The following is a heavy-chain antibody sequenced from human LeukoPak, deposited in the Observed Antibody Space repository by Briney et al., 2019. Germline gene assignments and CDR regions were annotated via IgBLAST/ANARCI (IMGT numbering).Heavy chain of an antibody. CDR2: ISGSGSST. CDR3: AKDQAASGSYYTAFDY. Sequence: PGGSLRLSCAASGFTFSSYGMSWVRQAPGKGLEWVSAISGSGSSTYYADSVKGRFTISRDNSKNTLYLQMNSLRAEDTAVYYCAKDQAASGSYYTAFDYWGQGTLVTVSS. CDR1: GFTFSSYG. J-gene: IGHJ4*02. D-gene: IGHD3-10*01. V-gene: IGHV3-23*01.